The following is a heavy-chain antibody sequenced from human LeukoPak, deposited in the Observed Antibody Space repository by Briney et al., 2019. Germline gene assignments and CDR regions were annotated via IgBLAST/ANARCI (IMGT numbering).Heavy chain of an antibody. CDR3: AKAMGGRGAYFDY. V-gene: IGHV3-23*01. CDR1: GFTFSDYY. Sequence: GSLRLSCAASGFTFSDYYMSWVRQAPGKGLEWVSAISGSGGSTYYADSVKGRFTISRDNSKNTLYLQMNSLRAEDTAVYYCAKAMGGRGAYFDYWGQGTLVTVSS. J-gene: IGHJ4*02. D-gene: IGHD3-10*01. CDR2: ISGSGGST.